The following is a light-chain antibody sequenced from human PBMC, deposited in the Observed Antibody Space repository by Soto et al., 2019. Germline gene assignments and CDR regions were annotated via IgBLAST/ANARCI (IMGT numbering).Light chain of an antibody. Sequence: QSALTQPASVSGSPGQSITISCTGTSSDVGGYNYVSWYQQHPGKAPKLMIYDVSNRPSGVSNRFSGSKSGTTASLTISGLQAEDEAEYYCSSYSSTGTLRVFGGGTKLTVL. CDR3: SSYSSTGTLRV. CDR1: SSDVGGYNY. V-gene: IGLV2-14*01. CDR2: DVS. J-gene: IGLJ2*01.